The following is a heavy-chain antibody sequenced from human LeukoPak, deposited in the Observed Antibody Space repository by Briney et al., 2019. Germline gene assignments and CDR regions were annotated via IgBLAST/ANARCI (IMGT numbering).Heavy chain of an antibody. Sequence: SETLSLTCTVSGYSISSGYYWGWIRPPPGKGLEWIGSIYHSGSTYYNPSLKSRVTISVDTSKNQFSLKLSSVTAADTAVYYCARDQSGEWELLSGWWFDPWGQGTLVTVSS. V-gene: IGHV4-38-2*02. CDR1: GYSISSGYY. J-gene: IGHJ5*02. CDR3: ARDQSGEWELLSGWWFDP. CDR2: IYHSGST. D-gene: IGHD1-26*01.